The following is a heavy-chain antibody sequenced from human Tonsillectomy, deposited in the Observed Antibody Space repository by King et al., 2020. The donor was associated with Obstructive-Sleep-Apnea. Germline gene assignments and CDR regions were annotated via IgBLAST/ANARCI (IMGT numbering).Heavy chain of an antibody. V-gene: IGHV7-4-1*02. CDR1: GYTFNSYA. CDR2: INTDTGNP. CDR3: TRSIWPDTSMATGDY. D-gene: IGHD5-18*01. J-gene: IGHJ4*02. Sequence: VQLVESGSELMKPGASGKISCKASGYTFNSYAMNWVRQAPGQGFEWMGWINTDTGNPTYAQGFTGRFVFSLDSSVSTAYLQISSLKADDTAVYYCTRSIWPDTSMATGDYWGQGTLVTVSS.